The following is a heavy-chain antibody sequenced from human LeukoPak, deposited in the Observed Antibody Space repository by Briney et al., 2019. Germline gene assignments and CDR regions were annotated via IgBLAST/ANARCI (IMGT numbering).Heavy chain of an antibody. CDR2: ISSNGGST. CDR3: VKSVTRGYYYYGMDV. D-gene: IGHD4-17*01. J-gene: IGHJ6*02. V-gene: IGHV3-64D*06. Sequence: GGSLRLSCSASGFXFSSYAMHWVRQAAGKGLEYVSAISSNGGSTYYADSVKGRFTIYRDNSKDTLYLQMSSLRAEDTAVYYCVKSVTRGYYYYGMDVWGQGTTVTVSS. CDR1: GFXFSSYA.